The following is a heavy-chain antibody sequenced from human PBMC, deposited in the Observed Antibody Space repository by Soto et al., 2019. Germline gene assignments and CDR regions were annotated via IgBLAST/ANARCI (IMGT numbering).Heavy chain of an antibody. CDR1: GGSISSYY. Sequence: PSETLSLTCTVSGGSISSYYWSWIRQPPGKGLEWIGYIYYSGSTNYNPSLKSRVTISVDTSKNQFSLKLSSVTAADTAVYYCARILTGSNSAFDIWGQGTMVTVSS. J-gene: IGHJ3*02. D-gene: IGHD3-9*01. CDR3: ARILTGSNSAFDI. CDR2: IYYSGST. V-gene: IGHV4-59*01.